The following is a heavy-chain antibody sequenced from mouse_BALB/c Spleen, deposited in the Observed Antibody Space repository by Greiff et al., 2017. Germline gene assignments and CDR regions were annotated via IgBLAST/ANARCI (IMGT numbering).Heavy chain of an antibody. Sequence: EVKLMESGPSLVKPSQTLSLTCSVTGDSITSGYWNWIRKFPGNKLEYMGYISYSGSTYYNPSLKSRISITRDTSKNQYYLQLNSVTTEDTATYYCARYIGRNWDSFDYWGQGTTLTVSS. CDR2: ISYSGST. CDR3: ARYIGRNWDSFDY. D-gene: IGHD4-1*01. V-gene: IGHV3-8*02. J-gene: IGHJ2*01. CDR1: GDSITSGY.